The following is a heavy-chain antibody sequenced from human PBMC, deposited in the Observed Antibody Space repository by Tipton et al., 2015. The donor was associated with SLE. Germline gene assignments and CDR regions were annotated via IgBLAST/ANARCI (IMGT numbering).Heavy chain of an antibody. D-gene: IGHD3-22*01. J-gene: IGHJ3*02. V-gene: IGHV3-21*01. Sequence: SLRLSCAASGFTFSGSAMHWVRQASGKGLEWVSSISSSSSYIYYADSVMGRFTISRDNAKNSLYLQMNSLRAEDTAVYYCASGNYDSCGYDAFDIWGQGTMVTVSS. CDR2: ISSSSSYI. CDR1: GFTFSGSA. CDR3: ASGNYDSCGYDAFDI.